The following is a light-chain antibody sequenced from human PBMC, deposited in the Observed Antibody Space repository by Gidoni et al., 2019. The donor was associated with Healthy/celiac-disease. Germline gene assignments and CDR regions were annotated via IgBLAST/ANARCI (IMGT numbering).Light chain of an antibody. CDR3: QAWDSSHVV. CDR1: KLGDKY. V-gene: IGLV3-1*01. Sequence: SYELTQPPSVSVAPGQTASITCSGDKLGDKYACWYQQKPGQSPELVIYHATKRPSGIPERFSGSNSGNTATLPISGTQAMDEADYYCQAWDSSHVVFGGGSKLTVL. J-gene: IGLJ2*01. CDR2: HAT.